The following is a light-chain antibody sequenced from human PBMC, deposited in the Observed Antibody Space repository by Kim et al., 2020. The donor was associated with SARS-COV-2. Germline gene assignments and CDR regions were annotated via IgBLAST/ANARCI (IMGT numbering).Light chain of an antibody. CDR2: NDS. Sequence: VTPGQTARITCSGDELAKKYARWDQQKPGQAPVLVIYNDSERPSGIPERFSGSSSGTTVTLTITGAQVEDEADYYCYSAADNNLVFGGGTQLTVL. CDR3: YSAADNNLV. V-gene: IGLV3-27*01. J-gene: IGLJ3*02. CDR1: ELAKKY.